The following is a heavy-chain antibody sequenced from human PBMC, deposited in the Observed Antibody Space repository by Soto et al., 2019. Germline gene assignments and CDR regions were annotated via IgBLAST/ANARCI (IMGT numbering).Heavy chain of an antibody. J-gene: IGHJ5*02. V-gene: IGHV4-38-2*02. Sequence: SETLSLTCTVSGYSIRNGYYWGWIRQPPGKGLEWIGTIYHSGSTYYNPSLKGRVTISLDHSRNQFSLRLNSVTAADTAVYFCASSKYDVVAGSVWFDPWGQGTLVTVSS. CDR2: IYHSGST. D-gene: IGHD2-21*01. CDR1: GYSIRNGYY. CDR3: ASSKYDVVAGSVWFDP.